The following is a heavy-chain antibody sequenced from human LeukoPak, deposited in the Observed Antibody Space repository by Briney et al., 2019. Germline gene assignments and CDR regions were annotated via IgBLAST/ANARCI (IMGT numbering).Heavy chain of an antibody. D-gene: IGHD4-17*01. CDR2: ISYDGSNK. J-gene: IGHJ4*02. CDR1: GFTFSSYG. CDR3: AKSTTVTQLGYFDC. Sequence: PGRSLRLSCAASGFTFSSYGMHWVRQAPAKGLEWVAIISYDGSNKYYADSVKGRFTISRDNSKNTLYLQMNSLRAEDTAVYYCAKSTTVTQLGYFDCWGQGTLVTVSS. V-gene: IGHV3-30*18.